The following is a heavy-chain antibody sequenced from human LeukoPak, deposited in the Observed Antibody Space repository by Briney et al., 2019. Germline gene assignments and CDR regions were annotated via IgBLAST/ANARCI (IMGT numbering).Heavy chain of an antibody. Sequence: SGGSLRLSCAASGFTFSSYAMHWVRQAPGKGLEWVAVISYDGSNKYYADSVKGRFTISRDTSKNTLYLQVNSLRGEDTAVYYCARGPPNWGYDYWGPGTLVTVSS. J-gene: IGHJ4*02. CDR2: ISYDGSNK. CDR1: GFTFSSYA. CDR3: ARGPPNWGYDY. V-gene: IGHV3-30*04. D-gene: IGHD7-27*01.